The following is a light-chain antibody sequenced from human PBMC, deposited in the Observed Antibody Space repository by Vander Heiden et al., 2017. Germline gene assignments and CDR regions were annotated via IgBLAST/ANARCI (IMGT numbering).Light chain of an antibody. V-gene: IGKV3-11*01. CDR3: QQRLNWPPT. Sequence: EIVFTQSPVTLSLSPGERATLSCRAGQTVSSHLAWYQQKPGQAPRLLIYDASNRAAGIPARFSGSGSGTDFILTISSLEPEDFAIYYCQQRLNWPPTFGQGTKVEIK. CDR2: DAS. CDR1: QTVSSH. J-gene: IGKJ1*01.